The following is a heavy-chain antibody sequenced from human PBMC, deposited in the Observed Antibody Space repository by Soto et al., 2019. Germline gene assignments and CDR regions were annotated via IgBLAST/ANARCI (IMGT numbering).Heavy chain of an antibody. D-gene: IGHD1-26*01. J-gene: IGHJ4*01. V-gene: IGHV4-34*01. Sequence: GKGLEWIGEINHSGSTNYNPSLKSRVTISVDTSKNQFSLKLSSVTAADTAVYYCARLDLHSARVGATPPTAYWGHGTPVPSPQ. CDR3: ARLDLHSARVGATPPTAY. CDR2: INHSGST.